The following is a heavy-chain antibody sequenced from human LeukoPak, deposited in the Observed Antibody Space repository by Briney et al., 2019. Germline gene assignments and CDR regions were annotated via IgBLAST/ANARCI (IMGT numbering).Heavy chain of an antibody. J-gene: IGHJ4*02. CDR1: GFTFSDCY. CDR2: ITNSGNTM. V-gene: IGHV3-11*01. CDR3: VKDIVAAGLFFDY. D-gene: IGHD6-13*01. Sequence: PGGSLRLSCAASGFTFSDCYMTWIRQAPGKGLEWVSYITNSGNTMYYADSVKARFTISRDNAKNSLYLQMNSLRAEDTALYYCVKDIVAAGLFFDYWGQGTLVTVSS.